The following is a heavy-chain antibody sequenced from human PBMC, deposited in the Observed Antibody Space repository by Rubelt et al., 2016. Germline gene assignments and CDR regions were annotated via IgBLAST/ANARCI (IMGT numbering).Heavy chain of an antibody. Sequence: GSTYYNPSLKSRVTISVDTSKNQFSLKLSSVTAADTAVYYCASGKIAARPTGGWGQGTLVTVSS. CDR3: ASGKIAARPTGG. J-gene: IGHJ4*02. V-gene: IGHV4-31*02. D-gene: IGHD6-6*01. CDR2: GST.